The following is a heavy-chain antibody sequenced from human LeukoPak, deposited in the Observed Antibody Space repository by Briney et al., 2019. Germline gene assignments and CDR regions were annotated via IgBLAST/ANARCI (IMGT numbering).Heavy chain of an antibody. V-gene: IGHV1-2*04. D-gene: IGHD3-10*01. CDR3: ARGSAVLLWFGELTPVDY. J-gene: IGHJ4*02. CDR1: GYTFTGYY. CDR2: INPNSGGT. Sequence: GASVKVSCKASGYTFTGYYMHWVRQAPGQGLEWMGWINPNSGGTNYAQKFQGWVTMTRDTSISTAYMELSRLRSDDTAVYYCARGSAVLLWFGELTPVDYWGQGTLVTVSS.